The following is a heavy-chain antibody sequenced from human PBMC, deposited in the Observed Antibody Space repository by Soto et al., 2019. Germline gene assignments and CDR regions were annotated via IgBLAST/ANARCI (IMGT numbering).Heavy chain of an antibody. CDR2: ISDSGDST. V-gene: IGHV3-23*01. Sequence: PGESLRLSCDASGFTFTSYAMSWVRKAPGKGLEWISAISDSGDSTYYADSVKGRFTISRDNSKNTLYLQMNSLRAEDTAVYYCAKGRSGYSYGSYFDVWGQGT. CDR3: AKGRSGYSYGSYFDV. CDR1: GFTFTSYA. D-gene: IGHD5-18*01. J-gene: IGHJ3*01.